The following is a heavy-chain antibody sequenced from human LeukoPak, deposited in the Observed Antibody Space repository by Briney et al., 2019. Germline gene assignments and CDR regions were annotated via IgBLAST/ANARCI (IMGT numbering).Heavy chain of an antibody. CDR1: GYTFTGYY. CDR2: INPNSCGT. J-gene: IGHJ4*02. D-gene: IGHD5-12*01. V-gene: IGHV1-2*02. CDR3: ARDPGSGYEEHFDY. Sequence: ASVKVSCKASGYTFTGYYMHWVRQAPGQGLEWMGWINPNSCGTNYAQKFQGRVTMTRDTSTSTVYMELSSLRAEDTAVYYCARDPGSGYEEHFDYWGQGTLVTVSS.